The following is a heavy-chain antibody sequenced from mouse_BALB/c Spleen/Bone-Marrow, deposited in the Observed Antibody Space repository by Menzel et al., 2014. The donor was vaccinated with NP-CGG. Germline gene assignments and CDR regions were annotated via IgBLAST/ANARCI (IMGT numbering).Heavy chain of an antibody. CDR1: GFTFSNYW. CDR3: TTGFSY. Sequence: EVKVEESGGGLVQPGGSMKLSCVASGFTFSNYWMNWVRQSPEKGLEWVAEIRLKSNNYATHYAESVKGRFTISRGDSKSSVYLQMNNLRAEDTGIYYCTTGFSYWGQGTLVTVSA. J-gene: IGHJ3*01. V-gene: IGHV6-6*02. CDR2: IRLKSNNYAT.